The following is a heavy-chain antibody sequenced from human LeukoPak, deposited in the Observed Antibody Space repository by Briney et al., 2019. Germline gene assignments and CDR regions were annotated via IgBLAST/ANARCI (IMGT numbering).Heavy chain of an antibody. CDR2: ISYDGSNK. V-gene: IGHV3-30*03. Sequence: PGRSLRLSCAASGMTFSSYGMHWVRQAPGKGLEGVAVISYDGSNKYYADSVKGRFTISRDNSKNTLYLQMNSLRGEDTAVYYCARDNDSRDPPHFDYWGQGPLVTVSS. D-gene: IGHD3-16*01. CDR3: ARDNDSRDPPHFDY. J-gene: IGHJ4*02. CDR1: GMTFSSYG.